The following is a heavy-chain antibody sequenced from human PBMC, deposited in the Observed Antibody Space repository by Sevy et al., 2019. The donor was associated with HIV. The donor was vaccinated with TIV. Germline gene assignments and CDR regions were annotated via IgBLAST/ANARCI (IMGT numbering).Heavy chain of an antibody. D-gene: IGHD3-16*01. Sequence: GGSLRLSCAASGFTVSSNYMSWVRQAPGKGLEWVSVIYSGGSTYYSDSVKGRFTISRDNSKNTLYLQMNSLRAEDTAVYYCARDRGTGEGSDYYYMDVRGKGTTVTVSS. CDR1: GFTVSSNY. J-gene: IGHJ6*03. CDR2: IYSGGST. CDR3: ARDRGTGEGSDYYYMDV. V-gene: IGHV3-53*01.